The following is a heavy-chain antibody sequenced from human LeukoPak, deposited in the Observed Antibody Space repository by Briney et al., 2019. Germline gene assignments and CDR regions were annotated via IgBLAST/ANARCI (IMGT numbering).Heavy chain of an antibody. CDR2: INHSGST. CDR1: GGSFSGYY. CDR3: ARAIQNYYDSSGYIDY. Sequence: SETLSLTCAVYGGSFSGYYWSWIRQPPGQGLEWIGEINHSGSTNYHPSLKSRVTISVDTSKNQFSLKLSSVTAADTAVYYCARAIQNYYDSSGYIDYWGQGTLVTVSS. V-gene: IGHV4-34*01. J-gene: IGHJ4*02. D-gene: IGHD3-22*01.